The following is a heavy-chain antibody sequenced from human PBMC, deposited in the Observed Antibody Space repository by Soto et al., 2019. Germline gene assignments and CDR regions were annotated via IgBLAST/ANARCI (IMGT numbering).Heavy chain of an antibody. CDR1: GFIFSDYS. CDR2: IDGGSSAI. J-gene: IGHJ4*02. CDR3: TREGS. V-gene: IGHV3-48*02. Sequence: GGSLRLSCAASGFIFSDYSMNWVRQFPGKGLEWIAYIDGGSSAIHYTDPVKGRFTISRDNARNSLYLQMNSLRDEDTAVYYCTREGSWGRGTQVTVSS.